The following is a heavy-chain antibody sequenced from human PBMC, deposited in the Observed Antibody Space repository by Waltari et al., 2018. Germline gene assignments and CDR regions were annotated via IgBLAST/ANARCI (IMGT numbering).Heavy chain of an antibody. CDR3: ARDGAPVPAAWPRYYYGMDV. CDR1: GFTFSSYG. V-gene: IGHV3-33*08. CDR2: IWYDGSNE. Sequence: QVQLVESGRGVVQPARSLTLSCATSGFTFSSYGLHWVRPAPGKGLEWVAVIWYDGSNEYYADSVRGRFTISRDNSKSTVYLQMNSLRDEDTAVYYCARDGAPVPAAWPRYYYGMDVWGQGTTVTVSS. D-gene: IGHD2-2*01. J-gene: IGHJ6*02.